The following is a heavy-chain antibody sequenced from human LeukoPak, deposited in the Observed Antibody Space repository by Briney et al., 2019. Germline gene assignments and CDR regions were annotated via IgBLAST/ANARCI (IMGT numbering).Heavy chain of an antibody. CDR3: ARTYSSSSHFDY. D-gene: IGHD6-6*01. V-gene: IGHV4-30-2*01. J-gene: IGHJ4*02. CDR2: IYHSGST. Sequence: SQTLSLTCAVSGGSISSGGYSWSWIRQPPGKGLEWIGYIYHSGSTYYNPSLKSRVTISVDTSKNQFSLKVSSVTAADTAVYYCARTYSSSSHFDYWGQGTLVTVSS. CDR1: GGSISSGGYS.